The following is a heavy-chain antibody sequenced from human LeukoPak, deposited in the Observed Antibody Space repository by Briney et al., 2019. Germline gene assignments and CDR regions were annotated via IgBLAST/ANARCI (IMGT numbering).Heavy chain of an antibody. V-gene: IGHV3-30*02. CDR1: GVTFSSYG. CDR2: IRYDGSNK. Sequence: GGSLRLSCTASGVTFSSYGMHWVRQAPGKGLEWVAFIRYDGSNKYYADSVKGRFTISRDNSKNTLYLQMNSLRAEDTAVYYCAKDYHYDFWSGYYLGNYYFDYWGQGTLVTVSS. D-gene: IGHD3-3*01. CDR3: AKDYHYDFWSGYYLGNYYFDY. J-gene: IGHJ4*02.